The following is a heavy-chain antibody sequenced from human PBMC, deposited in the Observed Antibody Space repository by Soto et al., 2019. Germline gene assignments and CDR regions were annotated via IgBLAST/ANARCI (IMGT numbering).Heavy chain of an antibody. CDR2: ISGSSTYI. Sequence: PGGSLRLSCAASGFTFSGCTMNWVRQAPGKGLEWVSSISGSSTYISYADSLKGRFTISRDNAKNSLYLQMNSLRAEDTAVYYCARETAMIVVALTEHCYYNMDVWGQGTTVTVSS. CDR1: GFTFSGCT. D-gene: IGHD3-22*01. J-gene: IGHJ6*02. V-gene: IGHV3-21*01. CDR3: ARETAMIVVALTEHCYYNMDV.